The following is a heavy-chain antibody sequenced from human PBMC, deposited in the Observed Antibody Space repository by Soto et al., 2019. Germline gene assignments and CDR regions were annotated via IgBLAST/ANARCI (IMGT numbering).Heavy chain of an antibody. CDR2: ITYDGSNK. V-gene: IGHV3-30-3*01. D-gene: IGHD1-1*01. J-gene: IGHJ4*02. Sequence: GGSLRLSCAASRFTFSSYAMHWVRQAPGKGLEWVAVITYDGSNKYYADSVKGRFTISRDNSKNTLYLQMNSLRAEDTAVYYCARDVDTIGGVYYFDYWGQGTLVTVSS. CDR3: ARDVDTIGGVYYFDY. CDR1: RFTFSSYA.